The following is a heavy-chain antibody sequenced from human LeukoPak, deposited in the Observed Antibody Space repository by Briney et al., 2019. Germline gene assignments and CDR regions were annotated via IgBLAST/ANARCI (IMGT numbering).Heavy chain of an antibody. J-gene: IGHJ4*02. Sequence: GASVKVSCKASGYTFTNYGIGWLRQAPGQGLEWLGWISAYNGHTNYAQKLQGRVTMTTDTSTSTAYMELRGLRSDDTAVYYCARGAVAGTHSLKYYFDYWGQGTLVTVSS. CDR3: ARGAVAGTHSLKYYFDY. CDR1: GYTFTNYG. V-gene: IGHV1-18*01. D-gene: IGHD6-19*01. CDR2: ISAYNGHT.